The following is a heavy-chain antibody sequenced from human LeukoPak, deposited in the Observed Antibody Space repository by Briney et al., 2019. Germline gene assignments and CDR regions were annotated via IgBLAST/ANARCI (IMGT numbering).Heavy chain of an antibody. CDR1: GFTFSIFG. D-gene: IGHD6-19*01. V-gene: IGHV3-48*01. J-gene: IGHJ4*02. CDR3: ARIDGSRGGSGWYGPEGY. Sequence: PGGSLRLSCAASGFTFSIFGLNWVRQAPGKGPEWISYIDARSGITYYADSVQGRFTISRDDARESVFLQMDGLRVDDTAVYYCARIDGSRGGSGWYGPEGYWGQGTLVTVSS. CDR2: IDARSGIT.